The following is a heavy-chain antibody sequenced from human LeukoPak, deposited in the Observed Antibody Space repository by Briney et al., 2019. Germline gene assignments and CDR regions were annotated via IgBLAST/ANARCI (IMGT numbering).Heavy chain of an antibody. CDR1: GFTFSGYS. CDR2: ISGSGGST. D-gene: IGHD3-10*01. CDR3: AIEEGAYYGSGTYFDY. J-gene: IGHJ4*02. Sequence: GGSLRLSCAASGFTFSGYSMNWVRQAPGKGLKWVSAISGSGGSTYYADSVKGRFTISRDNSKNTLYLQMNSLRAEDTAVYYCAIEEGAYYGSGTYFDYWGRGTLVTVSS. V-gene: IGHV3-23*01.